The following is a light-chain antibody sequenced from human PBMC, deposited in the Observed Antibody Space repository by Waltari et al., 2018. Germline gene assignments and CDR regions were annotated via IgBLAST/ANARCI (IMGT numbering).Light chain of an antibody. V-gene: IGKV4-1*01. Sequence: DIVMTQSPDSLAVSLGERATINCKSSQSVLYTSNNKNYLAWYQQKPGQPPKLLIYWASTRVSGVPDRFSGSGSGTDFTLTISSLQAEDVAVYHCQQYHSSPSFGQGTKVEIK. CDR3: QQYHSSPS. J-gene: IGKJ1*01. CDR2: WAS. CDR1: QSVLYTSNNKNY.